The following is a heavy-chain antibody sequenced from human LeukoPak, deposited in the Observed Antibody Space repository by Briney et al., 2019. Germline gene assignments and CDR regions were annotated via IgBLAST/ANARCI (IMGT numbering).Heavy chain of an antibody. J-gene: IGHJ4*02. CDR2: SNRDWRST. CDR3: ARGDRYNFFDY. CDR1: GFTFSSYW. Sequence: GGALRLSCAASGFTFSSYWRHGVRQAPGKGLVGVAHSNRDWRSTSYADSVKGRFTISRDNSENTLYLQMKSLRAEDKAVYYCARGDRYNFFDYWGQGTLVTVSS. D-gene: IGHD5-24*01. V-gene: IGHV3-74*01.